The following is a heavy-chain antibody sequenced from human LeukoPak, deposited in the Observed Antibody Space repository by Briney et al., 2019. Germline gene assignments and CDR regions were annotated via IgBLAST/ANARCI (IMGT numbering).Heavy chain of an antibody. CDR2: IYYSGST. CDR1: GGSLNSYY. J-gene: IGHJ4*02. Sequence: SETLSLTCTVSGGSLNSYYWSWIRQPPGKGLEWIGYIYYSGSTNYNPSLKSRVTISVDTSKNQFSLKLSSVTAADTAVYYCAREGFIGVATITYYFDYWGQGTLVTVSS. V-gene: IGHV4-59*01. CDR3: AREGFIGVATITYYFDY. D-gene: IGHD6-19*01.